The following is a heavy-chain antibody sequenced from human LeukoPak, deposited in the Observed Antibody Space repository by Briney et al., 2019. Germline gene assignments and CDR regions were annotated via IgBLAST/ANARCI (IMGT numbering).Heavy chain of an antibody. J-gene: IGHJ3*02. CDR2: ISSSGSTI. V-gene: IGHV3-48*03. Sequence: GGSLRLSCAASGFTFSSYEMNWVRQAPGKGLEWVSYISSSGSTIYYADSVKGRFTISRDNSKNTLYLQMNSLRAEDTAVYYCAKDHDHDYVWGSYRYLYAFDIWGQGTMVTVSS. CDR1: GFTFSSYE. D-gene: IGHD3-16*02. CDR3: AKDHDHDYVWGSYRYLYAFDI.